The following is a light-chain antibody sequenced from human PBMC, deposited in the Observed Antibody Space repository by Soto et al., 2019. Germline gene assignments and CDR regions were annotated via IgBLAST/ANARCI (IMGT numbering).Light chain of an antibody. CDR2: SNN. CDR1: SSNIGSNT. CDR3: AAWDDSLNGYV. J-gene: IGLJ1*01. V-gene: IGLV1-44*01. Sequence: VLTQPPSASRTPGQTVTISCSGSSSNIGSNTVNWYQQLPGTAPKLLIYSNNQRPSGVPDRFSGSKSGTSASLAISGLQSEDEADYYCAAWDDSLNGYVFGTGTKVTVL.